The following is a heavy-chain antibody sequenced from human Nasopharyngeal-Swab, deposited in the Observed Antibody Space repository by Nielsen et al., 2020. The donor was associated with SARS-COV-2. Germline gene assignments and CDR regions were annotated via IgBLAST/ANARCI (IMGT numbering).Heavy chain of an antibody. CDR2: TSGSGGST. Sequence: WIRPSPGKGLARVSPTSGSGGSTYYADPVKGRFTIPRDNSKNTLYLQMNSLRAEDTAVDYCAKDGAGYSGSWWWPENYYGMDVWGQGTTVTVSS. CDR3: AKDGAGYSGSWWWPENYYGMDV. V-gene: IGHV3-23*01. J-gene: IGHJ6*02. D-gene: IGHD6-13*01.